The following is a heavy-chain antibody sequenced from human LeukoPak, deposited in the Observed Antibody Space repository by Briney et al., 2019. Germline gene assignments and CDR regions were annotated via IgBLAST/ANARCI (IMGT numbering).Heavy chain of an antibody. Sequence: GGSLRLSCAASGFTFSSYGMHWVRQAPGKGLEWVAFIRYDGSNKYYADSVKGRFTISRDNSKNTLYLQMNSLRAEDTAVYYCAKVTPQGPRRIAMVRGVNYAMDVWGQGTTVTVSS. CDR3: AKVTPQGPRRIAMVRGVNYAMDV. J-gene: IGHJ6*02. D-gene: IGHD3-10*01. CDR1: GFTFSSYG. V-gene: IGHV3-30*02. CDR2: IRYDGSNK.